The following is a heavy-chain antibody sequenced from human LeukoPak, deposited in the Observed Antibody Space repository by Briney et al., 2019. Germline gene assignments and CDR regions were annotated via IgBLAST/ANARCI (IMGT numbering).Heavy chain of an antibody. CDR3: ASSESIAARPLDY. D-gene: IGHD6-6*01. Sequence: SETLSLTCAVYGGSFSGYYWSWIRQPPGEGLEWIGEINHSGSTNYNPSLKSRVTISVDTSKNQFSLKLSSVTAADTAVYYCASSESIAARPLDYWGQGTLVTVSS. CDR1: GGSFSGYY. J-gene: IGHJ4*02. V-gene: IGHV4-34*01. CDR2: INHSGST.